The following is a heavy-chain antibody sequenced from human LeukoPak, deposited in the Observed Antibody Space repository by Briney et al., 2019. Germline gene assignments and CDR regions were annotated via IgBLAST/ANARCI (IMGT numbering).Heavy chain of an antibody. CDR3: ASPYDSSGYYSEARAFDI. V-gene: IGHV4-30-4*01. Sequence: SETLSLTCTVSGGSISSYYWSWIRQPPGKGLEWIGYIYYSGSTYYNPSLKSRVTISVDTSKNQFSLKLSSVTAADTAVYYCASPYDSSGYYSEARAFDIWGQGTMVTVSS. D-gene: IGHD3-22*01. J-gene: IGHJ3*02. CDR2: IYYSGST. CDR1: GGSISSYY.